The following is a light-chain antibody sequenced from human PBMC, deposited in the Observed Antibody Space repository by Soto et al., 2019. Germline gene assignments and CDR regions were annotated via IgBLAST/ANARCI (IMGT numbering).Light chain of an antibody. Sequence: DIVMTQSPLSLPVTPGEPASISCRSSQSLLHSNGYNYLDWYLQKPGQSPQLLIYLGSNRASGVPERFSGSGAGTDFTLKISRVEAEDVGVYYCMQALQTPRYTFGQGTKLEIK. CDR2: LGS. CDR1: QSLLHSNGYNY. J-gene: IGKJ2*01. CDR3: MQALQTPRYT. V-gene: IGKV2-28*01.